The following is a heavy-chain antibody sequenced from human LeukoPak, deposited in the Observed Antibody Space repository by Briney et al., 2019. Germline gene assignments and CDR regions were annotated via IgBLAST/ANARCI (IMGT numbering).Heavy chain of an antibody. D-gene: IGHD2-2*01. CDR1: GGSISSYY. V-gene: IGHV4-59*01. CDR3: ARGGCSSTSCSPVDY. CDR2: IYYSGST. J-gene: IGHJ4*02. Sequence: PSETLSLTCTVSGGSISSYYWSWIRQPPGKGLEWIGYIYYSGSTNCNPSLKSRVTISVDTSKNQFSLKLSSVTAADTAVYYCARGGCSSTSCSPVDYWGQGTLVTVSS.